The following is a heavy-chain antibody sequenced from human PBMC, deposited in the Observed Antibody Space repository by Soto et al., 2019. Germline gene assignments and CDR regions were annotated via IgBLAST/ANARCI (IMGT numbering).Heavy chain of an antibody. Sequence: SQTLSLTCAISGDSFSSNSAALNWLRQSPSRGLEWLGRTYYRSKWYYDYEPSVKSRITVNPDTSKNQFSLQLNSVTPEDAAVYYCVRGVAASGFEFWGQGTLVTVSS. CDR2: TYYRSKWYY. CDR3: VRGVAASGFEF. CDR1: GDSFSSNSAA. D-gene: IGHD6-19*01. V-gene: IGHV6-1*01. J-gene: IGHJ4*02.